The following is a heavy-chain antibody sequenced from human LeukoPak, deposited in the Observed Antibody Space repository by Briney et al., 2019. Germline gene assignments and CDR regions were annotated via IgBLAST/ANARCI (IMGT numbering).Heavy chain of an antibody. CDR3: AKDGEYSGSPHYYYYYMDV. Sequence: PGGSLRLSCAASGFTFSSYGMHWVRQAPGKGLEWVAFIRYDGSNKYYADSVKGRFTISRDNSKNTLYLQMNSLRAEDTAVYYCAKDGEYSGSPHYYYYYMDVWGKGTTVTVSS. CDR1: GFTFSSYG. J-gene: IGHJ6*03. D-gene: IGHD6-6*01. V-gene: IGHV3-30*02. CDR2: IRYDGSNK.